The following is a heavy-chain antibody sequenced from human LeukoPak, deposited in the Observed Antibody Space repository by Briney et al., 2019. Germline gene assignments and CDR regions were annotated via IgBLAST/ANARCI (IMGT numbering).Heavy chain of an antibody. V-gene: IGHV4-61*01. CDR1: GDSVSRNTAG. D-gene: IGHD3-22*01. J-gene: IGHJ4*02. CDR3: ARDRYYYDSSGYYYIDY. Sequence: SQTLSLTCAIFGDSVSRNTAGWNWIRQPPGKGLEWIGYIYYSGSTNYNPSLKSRVTMSVDTSKNQFSLKLSSVTAADTAVYYCARDRYYYDSSGYYYIDYWGQGTLVTVSS. CDR2: IYYSGST.